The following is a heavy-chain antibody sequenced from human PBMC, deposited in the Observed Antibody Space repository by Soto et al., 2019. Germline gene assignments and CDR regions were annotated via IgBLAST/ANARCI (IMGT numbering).Heavy chain of an antibody. V-gene: IGHV1-3*05. D-gene: IGHD1-7*01. Sequence: QVQLVKSGAEEKKPGASVKVSCKASGYTFTNYAMHWVRQAPGQRLEWMGWINAGNGNTKYSQKFQGRVTITRDTSASTAYMELSSLRSEDTAVYYCARDPWNYVSGWFDPWGQGTLVTVSS. CDR2: INAGNGNT. CDR1: GYTFTNYA. J-gene: IGHJ5*02. CDR3: ARDPWNYVSGWFDP.